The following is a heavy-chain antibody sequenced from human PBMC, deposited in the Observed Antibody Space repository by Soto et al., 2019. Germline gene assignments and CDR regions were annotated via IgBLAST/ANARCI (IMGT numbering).Heavy chain of an antibody. CDR3: AKEEMATIDY. Sequence: EVQLLESGGGLVKPGGSLRLSCSASGLTFRSYGMSWVRQAPGKGLEWVSDISGSGSNTNYADSVKGRFTISRDNSKNTLFLQMNSLRAEDTAVYFCAKEEMATIDYWGQGSLVTVSS. CDR1: GLTFRSYG. CDR2: ISGSGSNT. V-gene: IGHV3-23*01. J-gene: IGHJ4*02. D-gene: IGHD5-12*01.